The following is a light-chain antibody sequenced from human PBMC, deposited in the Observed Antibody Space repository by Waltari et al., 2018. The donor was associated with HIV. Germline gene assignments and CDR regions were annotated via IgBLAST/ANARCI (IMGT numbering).Light chain of an antibody. J-gene: IGLJ3*02. CDR3: CSYAGSSTFWV. Sequence: QSALTQSASVSGSPGQPITISCTGTSSDVGSYNLVSWYHKPPGKAPKVMIYEVSKRPSGVSNRFSGSKSGNTASLTISGLQAEDEADYYCCSYAGSSTFWVFGGGTKLTVL. CDR1: SSDVGSYNL. V-gene: IGLV2-23*02. CDR2: EVS.